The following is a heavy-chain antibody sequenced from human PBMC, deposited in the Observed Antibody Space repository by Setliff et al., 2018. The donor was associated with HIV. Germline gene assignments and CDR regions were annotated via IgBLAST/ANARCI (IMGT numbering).Heavy chain of an antibody. V-gene: IGHV4-4*09. Sequence: KPSESLSLTCTVSGDSISSNYWSWIRQPPGKGLEWIGHIYTNGYTNYNPSLKSRVTISVDTSKNQFSLKLTSVTAADTAVYYCARAPPGIQNDAFDVWGQGTMVTVSS. CDR2: IYTNGYT. CDR1: GDSISSNY. J-gene: IGHJ3*01. CDR3: ARAPPGIQNDAFDV.